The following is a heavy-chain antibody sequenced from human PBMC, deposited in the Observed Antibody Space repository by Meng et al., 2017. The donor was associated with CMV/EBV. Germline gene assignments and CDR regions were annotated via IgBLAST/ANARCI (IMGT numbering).Heavy chain of an antibody. CDR1: GYTSTSYY. Sequence: SVKFSCKAPGYTSTSYYMHWVRQAPGQGLEWMGIINPSGGSTSYAQKFQGRVTMTRDTSTSTVYMELSSLRSEDTAVYYCARELKVLLWFGGLLYAYGMDVWGQGTTVTVSS. CDR2: INPSGGST. CDR3: ARELKVLLWFGGLLYAYGMDV. J-gene: IGHJ6*02. D-gene: IGHD3-10*01. V-gene: IGHV1-46*01.